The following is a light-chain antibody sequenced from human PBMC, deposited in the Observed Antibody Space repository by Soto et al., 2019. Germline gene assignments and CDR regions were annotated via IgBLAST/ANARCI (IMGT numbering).Light chain of an antibody. CDR3: QQYENLPLT. J-gene: IGKJ4*01. CDR1: QDVKNY. CDR2: DAS. V-gene: IGKV1-33*01. Sequence: DIQMTQSPSSLSASVGDRVTITCQASQDVKNYLNWYQQKPGKAPKLLIYDASNLERGVPSRFSGSGTGTEYTFTISSLQAEDNGTYYCQQYENLPLTLGGGITVDIK.